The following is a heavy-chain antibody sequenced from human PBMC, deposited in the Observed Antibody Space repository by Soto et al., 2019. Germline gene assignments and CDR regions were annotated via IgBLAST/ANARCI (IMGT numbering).Heavy chain of an antibody. CDR3: AEDSSGSPN. D-gene: IGHD3-22*01. CDR2: ISGSGGST. V-gene: IGHV3-23*01. J-gene: IGHJ4*01. CDR1: GFTFSSYA. Sequence: GGSLRLSCAASGFTFSSYAMSWVRQAPGKGPEWVSAISGSGGSTYYADSVKGRFTISRDNSKNTLYLQMNSLRAEDSAVYYCAEDSSGSPNWGHGTLVTVSS.